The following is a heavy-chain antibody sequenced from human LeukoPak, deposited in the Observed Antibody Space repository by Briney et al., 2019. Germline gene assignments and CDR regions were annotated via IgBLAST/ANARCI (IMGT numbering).Heavy chain of an antibody. J-gene: IGHJ4*02. V-gene: IGHV3-23*01. D-gene: IGHD2-2*01. CDR1: GFTFSSYA. Sequence: PGGSLRLSCAVSGFTFSSYAISWVRQAPGTGLQWVSAIIGSGYDTYYADSVKGRFTISRDNSKSTLYLQMDSLRAEDTAVYYCARDAYCTSASCRRDFDSWGQGTLVTVSS. CDR3: ARDAYCTSASCRRDFDS. CDR2: IIGSGYDT.